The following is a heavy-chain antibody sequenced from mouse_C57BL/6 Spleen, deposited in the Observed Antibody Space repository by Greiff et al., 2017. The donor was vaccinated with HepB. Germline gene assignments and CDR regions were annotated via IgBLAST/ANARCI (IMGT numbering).Heavy chain of an antibody. CDR2: IYPGGGYT. Sequence: VQLQQSGAELVRPGTSVKMSCKASGYTFTNYWIGWAKQRPGHGLEWIGDIYPGGGYTNYNEKFKGKATLTADKSSSTAYMQFSSLTSEDSAIYYCAREGDSSGTGYIDNWGQGTPLTVSS. CDR3: AREGDSSGTGYIDN. CDR1: GYTFTNYW. V-gene: IGHV1-63*01. D-gene: IGHD3-2*02. J-gene: IGHJ2*01.